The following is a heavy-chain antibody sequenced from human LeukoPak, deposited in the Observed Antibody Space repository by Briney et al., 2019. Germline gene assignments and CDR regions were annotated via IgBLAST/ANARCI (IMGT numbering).Heavy chain of an antibody. CDR1: GYTFTGYY. D-gene: IGHD5-18*01. Sequence: ASVKVSCKASGYTFTGYYMHWVRQAPGQGLEWMGWINPNSGGTNYAQKFQGRVTMTRDTSISTAYMELSRLRSDDTAVYYCARAGGRGYGDYYYYMDVWGKGTTVTVSS. CDR2: INPNSGGT. CDR3: ARAGGRGYGDYYYYMDV. V-gene: IGHV1-2*02. J-gene: IGHJ6*03.